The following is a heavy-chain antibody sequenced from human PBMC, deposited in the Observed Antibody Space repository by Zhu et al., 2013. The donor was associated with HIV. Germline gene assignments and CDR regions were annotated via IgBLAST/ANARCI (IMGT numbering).Heavy chain of an antibody. CDR1: GYSFTGYY. CDR2: ISPHSDGT. Sequence: QVHLVQSGAEVKKPGASVKVSCKASGYSFTGYYMHWVRQAPGQGLEWMGWISPHSDGTNYAQNFQGRVTMTRDTSVNTAYMELKSLRSDDTAVYYCATINWGPPFDYWGQGTLVTVSS. D-gene: IGHD7-27*01. J-gene: IGHJ4*02. CDR3: ATINWGPPFDY. V-gene: IGHV1-2*02.